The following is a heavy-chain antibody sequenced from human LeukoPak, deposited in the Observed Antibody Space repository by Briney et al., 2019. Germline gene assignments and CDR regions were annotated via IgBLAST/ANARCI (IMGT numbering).Heavy chain of an antibody. CDR2: IYSGGST. Sequence: GGSLRLSCAASGFTVRDSYMSWVRQAPGKGLEWVSVIYSGGSTYYADSVKGRFTISRGNSKNTLYLQMNSLRAEDTAVYYCARMRLGAYDILTGYYPGAFDYWGQGTLVTVSS. CDR1: GFTVRDSY. V-gene: IGHV3-53*01. J-gene: IGHJ4*02. D-gene: IGHD3-9*01. CDR3: ARMRLGAYDILTGYYPGAFDY.